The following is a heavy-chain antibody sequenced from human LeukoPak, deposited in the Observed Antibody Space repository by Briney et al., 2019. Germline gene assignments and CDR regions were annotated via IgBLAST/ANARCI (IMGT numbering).Heavy chain of an antibody. CDR3: ATGXGVTLIKVGKNWFDP. CDR2: ISESGTT. J-gene: IGHJ5*02. V-gene: IGHV4-34*04. CDR1: IDSFSGYY. Sequence: SETLSLTCAVYIDSFSGYYWNWVRQTPGKGLEWLGEISESGTTNINPSLRRRGSLSVDTSKKQFSLDMRYMNAADAGVDYCATGXGVTLIKVGKNWFDPWSQGTPVIVSP. D-gene: IGHD3-22*01.